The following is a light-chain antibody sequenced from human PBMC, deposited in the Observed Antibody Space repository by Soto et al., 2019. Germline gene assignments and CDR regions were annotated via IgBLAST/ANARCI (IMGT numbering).Light chain of an antibody. CDR3: QQRSSWPLT. Sequence: EIVLTQSPATLSLSPGERATLSCRASQSVSNSLAWYQQKPGRAPRLLIYDASNRATGIPARFSGSGSGTDFTLTISSLEPEDFAVYYCQQRSSWPLTFGGGTKVEIK. CDR1: QSVSNS. CDR2: DAS. V-gene: IGKV3-11*01. J-gene: IGKJ4*01.